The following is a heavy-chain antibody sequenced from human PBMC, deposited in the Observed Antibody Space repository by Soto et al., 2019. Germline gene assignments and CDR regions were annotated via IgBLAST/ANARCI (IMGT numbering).Heavy chain of an antibody. D-gene: IGHD5-12*01. J-gene: IGHJ4*02. CDR2: ISAYNGNT. CDR3: ASVMPLGYSGYPNPPGGFDY. Sequence: ASVKVSCKASGYTFTSYGISWVRQAPGQGLEWMGWISAYNGNTNYAQKLQGRVTMTTDTSTSTAYMELRSLRSDDTAVYYCASVMPLGYSGYPNPPGGFDYWGQGTLVTVSS. CDR1: GYTFTSYG. V-gene: IGHV1-18*01.